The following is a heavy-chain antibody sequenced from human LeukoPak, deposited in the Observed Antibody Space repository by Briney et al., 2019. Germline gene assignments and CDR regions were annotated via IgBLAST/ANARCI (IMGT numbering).Heavy chain of an antibody. CDR1: GGSFIGYY. D-gene: IGHD6-13*01. CDR3: ASPAEYSSSWYFDY. Sequence: SETLSLTCAVYGGSFIGYYWSWIRQPPGKGLEWIGEINHSGSTNYNPSLKSRVTISVDTSKNQFSLKLSSVTAADTAVYYCASPAEYSSSWYFDYWGQGTLVTVSS. J-gene: IGHJ4*02. CDR2: INHSGST. V-gene: IGHV4-34*01.